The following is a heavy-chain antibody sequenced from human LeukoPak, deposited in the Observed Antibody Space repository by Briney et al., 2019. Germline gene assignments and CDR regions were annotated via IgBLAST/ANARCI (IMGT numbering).Heavy chain of an antibody. Sequence: GGSLRLSCAASGFTFSSYAMSWVRQAPGKGLEWVSGINWNGGSTGYADSVKGRFTISRDNAKNSLYLQMNSLRAEDTALYYCARTYSSSWYYPFDYWGQGTLVTVSS. J-gene: IGHJ4*02. V-gene: IGHV3-20*04. CDR1: GFTFSSYA. CDR3: ARTYSSSWYYPFDY. D-gene: IGHD6-13*01. CDR2: INWNGGST.